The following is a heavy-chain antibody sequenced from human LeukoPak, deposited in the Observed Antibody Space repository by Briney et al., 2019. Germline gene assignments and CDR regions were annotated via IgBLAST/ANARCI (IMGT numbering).Heavy chain of an antibody. CDR3: ANGRFCLATLMAV. Sequence: QPGRSLRLSCAASGFTASNYTMHWGRQAPDKGLEWVADISHSGGDKYYADSLKGRFTISRDNSKNALFLQMNSLRDEDTGVYYYANGRFCLATLMAVWSQGTTVTVSS. J-gene: IGHJ6*02. D-gene: IGHD3-16*01. CDR1: GFTASNYT. V-gene: IGHV3-30*18. CDR2: ISHSGGDK.